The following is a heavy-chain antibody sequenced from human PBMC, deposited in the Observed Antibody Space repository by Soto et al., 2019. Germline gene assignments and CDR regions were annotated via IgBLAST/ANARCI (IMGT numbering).Heavy chain of an antibody. D-gene: IGHD3-22*01. V-gene: IGHV4-39*01. J-gene: IGHJ4*02. CDR3: ARLTYSYDSSGYYYFDY. CDR1: GGSISSSSYY. CDR2: INYRGST. Sequence: SETLSLTCTVSGGSISSSSYYRGWIRQPPGKGLEWIGSINYRGSTYYNPSLKSRVTISVDTSKKQFSLKLSSVTAADTAVYYCARLTYSYDSSGYYYFDYWGQGTLVTVPQ.